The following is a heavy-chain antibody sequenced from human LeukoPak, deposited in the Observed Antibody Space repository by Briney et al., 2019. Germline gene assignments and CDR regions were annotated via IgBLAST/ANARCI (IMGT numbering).Heavy chain of an antibody. Sequence: GGSLRLSCAASGFTFSSYGMHWVRQAPGKGLEWVAVISYDGGNKYYADSVKGRFTISRDNTKNTVDLQMNSLRAEDTAVYYCARDFEAPSNCWGQGTLVTVSS. V-gene: IGHV3-30*03. CDR2: ISYDGGNK. D-gene: IGHD3-9*01. CDR1: GFTFSSYG. CDR3: ARDFEAPSNC. J-gene: IGHJ4*02.